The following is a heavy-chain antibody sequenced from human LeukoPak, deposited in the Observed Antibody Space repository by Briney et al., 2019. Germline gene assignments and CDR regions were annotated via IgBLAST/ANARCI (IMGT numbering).Heavy chain of an antibody. J-gene: IGHJ1*01. Sequence: GGSLRLSCAASGFTFSNYAMSWVRQAPGKGLEWVSTISGSGGSTYYADSVKGRFTISRDNSKNTLYLQMNSLRAEDTAAYYCAKFVTMVRGVTPQYFQHWGQGTLVTVSS. D-gene: IGHD3-10*01. CDR1: GFTFSNYA. CDR2: ISGSGGST. V-gene: IGHV3-23*01. CDR3: AKFVTMVRGVTPQYFQH.